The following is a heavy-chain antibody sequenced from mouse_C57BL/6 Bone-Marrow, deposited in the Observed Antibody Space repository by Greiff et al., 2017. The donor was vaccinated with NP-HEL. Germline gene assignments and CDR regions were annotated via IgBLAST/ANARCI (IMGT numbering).Heavy chain of an antibody. CDR2: INPYNGGT. J-gene: IGHJ4*01. CDR1: GYTFTDYY. V-gene: IGHV1-19*01. Sequence: EVMLVESGPVLVKPGASVKMSCKASGYTFTDYYMNWVKQSHGKSLEWIGVINPYNGGTSYNQKFKGKATLTVDKSSSTAYMELNSLTSEDSAVYYCARRDLLLRLGYAMDYWGQGTSVTVSS. CDR3: ARRDLLLRLGYAMDY. D-gene: IGHD1-1*01.